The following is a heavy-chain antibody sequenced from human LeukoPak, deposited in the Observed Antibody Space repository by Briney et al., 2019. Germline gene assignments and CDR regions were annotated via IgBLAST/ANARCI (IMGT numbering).Heavy chain of an antibody. D-gene: IGHD2-15*01. V-gene: IGHV3-21*01. CDR1: GFTFSSYT. CDR2: ISSSRCYI. CDR3: ASVYYSGSGCHSFLSDY. Sequence: GGSLRLSCAASGFTFSSYTMNWVRQAPGKGLEWVSSISSSRCYIYYADSVKGRFTISRDNAKNSLNLKMNSLRDEDTAVYYCASVYYSGSGCHSFLSDYWGQVALVTVS. J-gene: IGHJ4*02.